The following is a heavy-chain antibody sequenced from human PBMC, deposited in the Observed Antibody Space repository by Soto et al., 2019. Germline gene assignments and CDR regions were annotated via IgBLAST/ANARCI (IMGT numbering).Heavy chain of an antibody. V-gene: IGHV1-18*04. CDR2: VSANNGKT. D-gene: IGHD2-2*02. Sequence: ASVKVSCKTSGYSFTSHGISWVRQAPGQGLEWIGWVSANNGKTNYAQKVQGRVTMTTDTSTSTAYMELRSLRSDDTAVYYCAREGCSTTSCYTLVGDYWGQGTLVTVSS. CDR1: GYSFTSHG. J-gene: IGHJ4*02. CDR3: AREGCSTTSCYTLVGDY.